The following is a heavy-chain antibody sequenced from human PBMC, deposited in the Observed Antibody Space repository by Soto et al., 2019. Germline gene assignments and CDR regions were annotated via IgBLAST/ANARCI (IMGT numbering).Heavy chain of an antibody. D-gene: IGHD3-22*01. CDR1: GGTFINYA. CDR3: SSTYYYDITAYGGSSSYYSAMDV. Sequence: QVQLVQSGTEVKKPGSSVKVSCKASGGTFINYAFSWLRQAPGQGLEWMGVIIPMLGSANYAQRFQGRVTIAADESTSRLSMELGSLRSEATAVFYCSSTYYYDITAYGGSSSYYSAMDVWGQGTTVTVSS. J-gene: IGHJ6*02. CDR2: IIPMLGSA. V-gene: IGHV1-69*01.